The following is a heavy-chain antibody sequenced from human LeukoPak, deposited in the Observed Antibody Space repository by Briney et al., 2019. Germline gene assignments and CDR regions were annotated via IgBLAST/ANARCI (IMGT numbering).Heavy chain of an antibody. Sequence: PSETLSLTCTVSGGSISSGDYYWSWIRQPPGKGLEWIGYIYYSGSTYYNSSLKSRVTISVDTSKNQFSLKLSSVTAADTAVYYCARDTAVYAIGGRMDYYYYMDVWGKGTTVTVSS. CDR2: IYYSGST. V-gene: IGHV4-30-4*08. D-gene: IGHD2-8*01. CDR1: GGSISSGDYY. J-gene: IGHJ6*03. CDR3: ARDTAVYAIGGRMDYYYYMDV.